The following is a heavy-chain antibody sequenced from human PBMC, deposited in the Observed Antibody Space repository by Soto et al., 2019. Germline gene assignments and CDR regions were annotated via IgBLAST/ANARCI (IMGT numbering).Heavy chain of an antibody. V-gene: IGHV3-30*04. CDR2: ISCDGSNK. CDR1: KFTFRTYV. D-gene: IGHD2-8*01. J-gene: IGHJ6*02. CDR3: AREMIPMIMGGMSAMGV. Sequence: QVQLVESGGGVVQPERSQRLSCAASKFTFRTYVMHWVRQAPGKGLEWVALISCDGSNKYYADSVKGRFTISRDNSKNTMYLQMNSLRPEDTAVYYCAREMIPMIMGGMSAMGVWGQGTTVTVSS.